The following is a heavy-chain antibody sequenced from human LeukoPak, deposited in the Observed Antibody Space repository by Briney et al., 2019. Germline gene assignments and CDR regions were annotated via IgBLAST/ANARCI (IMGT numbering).Heavy chain of an antibody. J-gene: IGHJ6*03. CDR1: GYSISTGYY. Sequence: SETLSLTCTVSGYSISTGYYWDWIRQPPGQGLEWIGTFYHGGSTYYNPSLKSRVTISVDTSKNQFSLNLTSVTAADTAVYYCARDAYSSSWYVEYYYYYMDVWGKGTTVTVSS. CDR3: ARDAYSSSWYVEYYYYYMDV. D-gene: IGHD6-13*01. V-gene: IGHV4-38-2*02. CDR2: FYHGGST.